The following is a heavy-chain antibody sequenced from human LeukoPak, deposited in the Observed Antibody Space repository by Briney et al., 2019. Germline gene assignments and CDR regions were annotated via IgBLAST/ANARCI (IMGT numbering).Heavy chain of an antibody. J-gene: IGHJ3*02. CDR1: GGSFSGYY. CDR3: ARNFLGRSRKAFDI. CDR2: INQSGST. Sequence: SETLSLTCAVYGGSFSGYYWSWIRQPPGKGLEWIGEINQSGSTNYNPSLKSRVTISVDTSKNQFSLKLSSVTAADTAVYYCARNFLGRSRKAFDIWGQGTMVTVSS. V-gene: IGHV4-34*01. D-gene: IGHD1-14*01.